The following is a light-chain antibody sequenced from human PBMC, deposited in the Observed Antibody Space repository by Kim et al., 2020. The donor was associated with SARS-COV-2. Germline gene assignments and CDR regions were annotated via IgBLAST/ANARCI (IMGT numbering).Light chain of an antibody. V-gene: IGLV6-57*03. Sequence: GKTVPISCTRSSGSIDDNYVQWYQQRPGGVPTTVIYEDDQRPSGVSDRFSGSIDNSSNSASLTISGLRTEDEADYYCQSYNRDNVLFGGGNQLTVL. CDR3: QSYNRDNVL. J-gene: IGLJ2*01. CDR2: EDD. CDR1: SGSIDDNY.